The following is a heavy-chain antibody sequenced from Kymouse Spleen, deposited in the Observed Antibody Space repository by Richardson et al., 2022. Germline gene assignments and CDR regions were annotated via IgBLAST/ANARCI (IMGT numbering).Heavy chain of an antibody. CDR2: IYYSGST. V-gene: IGHV4-39*01. CDR1: GGSISSSSYY. Sequence: QLQLQESGPGLVKPSETLSLTCTVSGGSISSSSYYWGWIRQPPGKGLEWIGSIYYSGSTYYNPSLKSRVTISVDTSKNQFSLKLSSVTAADTAVYYCARHSGYDYWFDPWGQGTLVTVSS. D-gene: IGHD5-12*01. CDR3: ARHSGYDYWFDP. J-gene: IGHJ5*02.